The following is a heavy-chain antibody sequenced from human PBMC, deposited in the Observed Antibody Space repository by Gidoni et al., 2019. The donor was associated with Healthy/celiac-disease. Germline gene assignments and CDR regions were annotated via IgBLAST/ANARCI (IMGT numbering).Heavy chain of an antibody. CDR2: IYYSGST. J-gene: IGHJ3*02. Sequence: QVQLQESGPGLVKPSQTLSLTCTVSGGSISSGDYYWSWIRQPPGKGLEWIGYIYYSGSTYYHPSLKSRVTISVDTSKNQFSLKLSSVTAADTAVYYCARAPLRYFDWLLQDDAFDIWGQGTMVTVSS. V-gene: IGHV4-30-4*01. D-gene: IGHD3-9*01. CDR3: ARAPLRYFDWLLQDDAFDI. CDR1: GGSISSGDYY.